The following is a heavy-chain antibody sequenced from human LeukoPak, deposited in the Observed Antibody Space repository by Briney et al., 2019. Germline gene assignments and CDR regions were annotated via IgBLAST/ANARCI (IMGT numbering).Heavy chain of an antibody. Sequence: ASVKVSCKASGYTFTSYGISWVRQAPGQGPEWMGWISAYNGNTNYAQKLQGRVTMTTDTSTSTAYMELRSLRSDDTAVYYCARDHGGGADSSGPWPGYWGQGTLVTVSS. V-gene: IGHV1-18*01. CDR1: GYTFTSYG. J-gene: IGHJ4*02. CDR3: ARDHGGGADSSGPWPGY. CDR2: ISAYNGNT. D-gene: IGHD3-22*01.